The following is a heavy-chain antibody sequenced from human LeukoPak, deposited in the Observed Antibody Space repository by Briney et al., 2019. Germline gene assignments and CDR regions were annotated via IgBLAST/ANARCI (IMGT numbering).Heavy chain of an antibody. CDR1: GYTFTSYG. V-gene: IGHV1-2*02. CDR2: INPNSGGT. J-gene: IGHJ4*02. D-gene: IGHD5-12*01. Sequence: ASVKVSCKASGYTFTSYGISWVRQAPGQGLEWMGWINPNSGGTNYAQKFQGRVTMTRDTSISTAYMELSRLRSDDTAVYYCARVGYSGYDLVYWGQGTLVTVSS. CDR3: ARVGYSGYDLVY.